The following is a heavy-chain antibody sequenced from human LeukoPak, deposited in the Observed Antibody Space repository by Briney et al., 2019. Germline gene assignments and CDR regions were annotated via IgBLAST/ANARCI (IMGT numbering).Heavy chain of an antibody. V-gene: IGHV3-74*01. Sequence: QPGGSVSLSCAASGFTFSIYWMHWVRQGPGKGLVWVSHINSDGSSTTYADSVKGRFTISRDNAKNTLYLEMNSLRVEDTAVYYCARDRGYSPDVWGEGTTVTVSS. D-gene: IGHD5-18*01. CDR1: GFTFSIYW. CDR3: ARDRGYSPDV. CDR2: INSDGSST. J-gene: IGHJ6*04.